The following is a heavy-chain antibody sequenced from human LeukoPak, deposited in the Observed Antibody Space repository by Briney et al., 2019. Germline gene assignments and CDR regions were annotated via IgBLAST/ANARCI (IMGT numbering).Heavy chain of an antibody. CDR3: AGLHYYAMDL. CDR2: ISYDGSNK. Sequence: GGSLRLSCAASGFTFSSYGMHWVRQAPGKGLEWVAVISYDGSNKYYADSVKGRFTISRDNAKNSLYLQMNSLRAEDTAVYYCAGLHYYAMDLWGQGTTVTVSS. J-gene: IGHJ6*02. V-gene: IGHV3-30*03. CDR1: GFTFSSYG.